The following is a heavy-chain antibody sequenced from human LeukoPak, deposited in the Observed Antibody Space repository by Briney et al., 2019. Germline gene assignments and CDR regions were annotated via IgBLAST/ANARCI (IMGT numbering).Heavy chain of an antibody. CDR2: IWDDGNNK. CDR1: GFSFSNHG. Sequence: PGGSLRLSCAASGFSFSNHGMHWVRQAPGKRLEWVAVIWDDGNNKRYANSVNGRFTISGDNSENTLYLQMNGLTAEDTAKYYCARDSYQDYYGRFDPWGQGTLVIVSS. J-gene: IGHJ5*02. V-gene: IGHV3-33*01. CDR3: ARDSYQDYYGRFDP. D-gene: IGHD3-10*01.